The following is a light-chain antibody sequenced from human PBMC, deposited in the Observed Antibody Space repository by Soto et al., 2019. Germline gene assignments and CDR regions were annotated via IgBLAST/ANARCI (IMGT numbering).Light chain of an antibody. Sequence: EIVLTQSPGTLSLSPGERATLSCRASQSVSSSYLAWYQQKPGQAPRLLIYGASSRATGIPDRFSGSGSGTDSTLTISRLEPEDFAVYYCQQYGSSPPYTFGQGTKLEIK. CDR3: QQYGSSPPYT. CDR2: GAS. V-gene: IGKV3-20*01. J-gene: IGKJ2*01. CDR1: QSVSSSY.